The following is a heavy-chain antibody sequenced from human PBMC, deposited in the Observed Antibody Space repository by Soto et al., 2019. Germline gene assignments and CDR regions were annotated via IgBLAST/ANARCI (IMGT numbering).Heavy chain of an antibody. Sequence: QVQLQESGPGLVKPSETLSLTCTVSGGSISSYYWSWIRQPPGKGLEWIGYIYYSGSTNYNPSLKSRVPRSVDTSKNQFSLKLSSVTAADTAVYYCARDIGAYGMDVWGQGTTVTVSS. J-gene: IGHJ6*02. CDR1: GGSISSYY. CDR3: ARDIGAYGMDV. D-gene: IGHD3-10*01. V-gene: IGHV4-59*01. CDR2: IYYSGST.